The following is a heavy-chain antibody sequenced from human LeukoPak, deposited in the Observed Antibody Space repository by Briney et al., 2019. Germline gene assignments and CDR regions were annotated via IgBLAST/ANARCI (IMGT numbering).Heavy chain of an antibody. D-gene: IGHD2-2*01. V-gene: IGHV4-34*01. J-gene: IGHJ4*02. CDR3: ARGRGVVVPAAINY. CDR2: INHSGST. Sequence: PSDTLSLTCAVYGGSFSGYYWSWIRQPPGKGLEWIGEINHSGSTNYNPSLKSRVTISVDTSKNQFSLKLSSVTAADTAVYYRARGRGVVVPAAINYWGQGTLVTVSS. CDR1: GGSFSGYY.